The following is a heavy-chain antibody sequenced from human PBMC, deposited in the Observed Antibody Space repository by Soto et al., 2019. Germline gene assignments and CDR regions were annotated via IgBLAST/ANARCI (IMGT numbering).Heavy chain of an antibody. J-gene: IGHJ4*02. CDR3: VRGGSFDWLLYHPLDY. CDR2: ISSSSSYI. D-gene: IGHD3-9*01. V-gene: IGHV3-21*01. CDR1: GFTFSSYS. Sequence: GGSLRLSCAASGFTFSSYSMNWVRQAPGKGLEWVSSISSSSSYIYYADSVKGQFTISRDNAKNSLYLQMNSLRAEDTAVYYCVRGGSFDWLLYHPLDYWGQGTLVTVSS.